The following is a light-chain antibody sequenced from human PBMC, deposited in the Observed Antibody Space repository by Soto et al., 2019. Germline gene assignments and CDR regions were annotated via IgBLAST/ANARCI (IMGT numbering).Light chain of an antibody. V-gene: IGLV2-14*01. CDR3: NSYTTSSTYV. CDR1: SSDIGSYNR. J-gene: IGLJ1*01. Sequence: QSALTQPASVSRSPGQSFTISCTGTSSDIGSYNRVSWYQQPPGTAPKLIIYEVSNRPSGVSNRFSGSKSGNTASLTISGLQAEDEADYFCNSYTTSSTYVFGTGTKLTVL. CDR2: EVS.